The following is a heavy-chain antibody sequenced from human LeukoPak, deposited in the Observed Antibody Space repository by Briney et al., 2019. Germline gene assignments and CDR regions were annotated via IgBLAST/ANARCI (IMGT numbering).Heavy chain of an antibody. CDR3: ARGATTLDY. J-gene: IGHJ4*02. Sequence: SETLSLSCTVSGGSISSSSYYWGWIRQPPGKGLEWIGSIYYSGSTYYNPSLKSRVTISVDTSKNQFSLKLSSVTAADTAVYYCARGATTLDYWGQGTLVTVSS. V-gene: IGHV4-39*07. CDR1: GGSISSSSYY. CDR2: IYYSGST. D-gene: IGHD1-26*01.